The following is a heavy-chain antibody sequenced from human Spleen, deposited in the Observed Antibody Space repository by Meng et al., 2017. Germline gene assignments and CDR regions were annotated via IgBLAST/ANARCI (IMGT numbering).Heavy chain of an antibody. CDR3: ARDSGFSGSSYNY. J-gene: IGHJ4*02. CDR2: IYDSGST. Sequence: SETLSLTCTVSGDSIRSGNYYWGWIRQPPGKGLEWIGSIYDSGSTYHNPSLKSRVTISVDTSNNQFSLRLTSVTAADTAMYYCARDSGFSGSSYNYWGQGILVTVSS. V-gene: IGHV4-39*07. CDR1: GDSIRSGNYY. D-gene: IGHD1-26*01.